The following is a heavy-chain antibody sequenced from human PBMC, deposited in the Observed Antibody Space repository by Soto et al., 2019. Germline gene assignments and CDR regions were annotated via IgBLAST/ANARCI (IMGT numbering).Heavy chain of an antibody. D-gene: IGHD1-26*01. CDR1: GGTFSSYA. CDR2: IIPIFGTA. CDR3: ASVAAKYYYYGMDV. Sequence: QVQLVQSGAEVKKPGSSVKVSCKASGGTFSSYAINWVRQAPGQGLEWMGGIIPIFGTADYAQKFQGRVTITADESTTTAYMQLTSLRSEDTAVYYCASVAAKYYYYGMDVWGQGTTATVSS. J-gene: IGHJ6*02. V-gene: IGHV1-69*12.